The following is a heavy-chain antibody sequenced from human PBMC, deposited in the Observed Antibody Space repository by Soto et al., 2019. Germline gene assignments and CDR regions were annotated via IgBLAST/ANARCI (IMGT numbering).Heavy chain of an antibody. CDR2: LDPDAGEK. Sequence: AAVKDCGETLSKSTIHWLRVVYGKGLEWMGGLDPDAGEKIYAQKFQGRVTMTEDTSTDTAYLVLSSLRSQDPAVYSSSPLSSSGGNADAFDSWGQGTMVTVSS. CDR1: GETLSKST. D-gene: IGHD6-6*01. V-gene: IGHV1-24*01. CDR3: SPLSSSGGNADAFDS. J-gene: IGHJ3*02.